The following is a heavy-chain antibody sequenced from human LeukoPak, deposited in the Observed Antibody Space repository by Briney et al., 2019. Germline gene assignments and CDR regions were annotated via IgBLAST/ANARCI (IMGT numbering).Heavy chain of an antibody. CDR1: GYTFTSYY. CDR3: ARDGPSLSSGSGDY. D-gene: IGHD3-10*01. Sequence: ASVKVSCKASGYTFTSYYMHWVRQAPGLGLEWMGIIRPIGDSTTYAQKFQGRVTMTRDMSTSTVYMELSSLRSEDTAVYYCARDGPSLSSGSGDYWGQGTLVTVSS. CDR2: IRPIGDST. J-gene: IGHJ4*02. V-gene: IGHV1-46*01.